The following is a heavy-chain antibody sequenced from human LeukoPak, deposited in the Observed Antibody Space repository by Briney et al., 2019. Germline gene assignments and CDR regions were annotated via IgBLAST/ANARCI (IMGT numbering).Heavy chain of an antibody. CDR1: GGTFSSYA. D-gene: IGHD3-3*01. CDR2: IIPIFGTA. Sequence: GASVKVSCKASGGTFSSYAISWVRQAPGQGLEWMGGIIPIFGTANYAQKFQGRVTITADESTSTAYMELSSLRSEDTAVYYCARSWAYYDFWSGYPPYYYYGMDVWGQGTTVTVSS. CDR3: ARSWAYYDFWSGYPPYYYYGMDV. J-gene: IGHJ6*02. V-gene: IGHV1-69*13.